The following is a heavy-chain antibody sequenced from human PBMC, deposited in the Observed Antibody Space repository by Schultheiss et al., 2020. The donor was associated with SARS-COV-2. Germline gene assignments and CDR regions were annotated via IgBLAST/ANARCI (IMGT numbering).Heavy chain of an antibody. CDR3: ARDRTVRYIFDY. J-gene: IGHJ4*02. CDR2: ISYDGSNK. V-gene: IGHV3-30*01. CDR1: GFTFSSYA. Sequence: GGSLRLSCAASGFTFSSYAMHWVRQAPGKGLEWVAVISYDGSNKYYADSVKGRFTISRDNSKNTLYLQMNSLRAEDTAVYYCARDRTVRYIFDYWGQGTLVTVSS. D-gene: IGHD3-9*01.